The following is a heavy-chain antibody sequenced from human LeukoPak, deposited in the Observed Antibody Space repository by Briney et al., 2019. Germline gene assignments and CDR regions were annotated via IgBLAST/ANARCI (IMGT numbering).Heavy chain of an antibody. Sequence: PGRSRTPSCAASGFTVSSNYMSWVRQAPGEGRGWVSVIYSGGSTYYADSVKGRFTISRDNSKNTLDLQMNSLRAEDTAVYYCARVRGFGDAFDIWGQGTMVTVSS. CDR3: ARVRGFGDAFDI. V-gene: IGHV3-53*01. J-gene: IGHJ3*02. CDR2: IYSGGST. CDR1: GFTVSSNY. D-gene: IGHD3-10*01.